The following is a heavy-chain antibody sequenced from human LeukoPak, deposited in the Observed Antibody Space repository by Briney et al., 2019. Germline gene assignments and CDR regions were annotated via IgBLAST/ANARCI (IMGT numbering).Heavy chain of an antibody. CDR2: MSYDGSKK. V-gene: IGHV3-30*03. CDR3: ARALPSSWYYFDY. Sequence: ERSLRLSCAASGFTFSNYGMHWIRQAPGKGLECVAVMSYDGSKKYYADSVKGRFTISRDNAKNSLYLQMNSLRAEDTAVYYCARALPSSWYYFDYWGQGTLVTVSS. CDR1: GFTFSNYG. J-gene: IGHJ4*02. D-gene: IGHD6-13*01.